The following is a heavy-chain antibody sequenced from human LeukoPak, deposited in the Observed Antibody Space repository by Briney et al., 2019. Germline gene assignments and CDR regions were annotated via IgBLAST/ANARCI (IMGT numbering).Heavy chain of an antibody. CDR3: ATGLIGSGYDFGY. CDR1: GYTLTELS. V-gene: IGHV1-24*01. D-gene: IGHD5-12*01. J-gene: IGHJ4*02. Sequence: VASVKVSCKVSGYTLTELSMHWVRQAPGKGLEWMGGFDPEDGETVYAQKFQGRVTMTEDTSTDTAYMELSSLRSEDTAVYYCATGLIGSGYDFGYWGQGTLVTVSS. CDR2: FDPEDGET.